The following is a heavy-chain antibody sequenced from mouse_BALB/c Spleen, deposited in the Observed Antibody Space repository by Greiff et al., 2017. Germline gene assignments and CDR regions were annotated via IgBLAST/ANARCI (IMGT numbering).Heavy chain of an antibody. D-gene: IGHD2-14*01. CDR3: ARREVRRSFDY. Sequence: EVMLVESGAELVRPGALVKLSCKASGFNIKDYYMHWVKQRPEQGLEWIGWIDPENGNTIYDPKFQGKASITADTSSNTAYLQLSSLTSEDTAVYYCARREVRRSFDYWGQGTTLTVSS. V-gene: IGHV14-1*02. CDR1: GFNIKDYY. CDR2: IDPENGNT. J-gene: IGHJ2*01.